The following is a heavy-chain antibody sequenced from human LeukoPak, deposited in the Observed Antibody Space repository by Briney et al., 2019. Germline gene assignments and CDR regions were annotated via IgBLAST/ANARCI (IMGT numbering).Heavy chain of an antibody. D-gene: IGHD3-22*01. CDR2: IKLDGSEK. J-gene: IGHJ4*02. CDR3: ARGEYYYDGGY. CDR1: GFTFSNYW. V-gene: IGHV3-7*03. Sequence: PGGSLRLSCAVSGFTFSNYWMSWVRQAPGKGLEWVANIKLDGSEKNYVDSVKGRFTISRDNAKNSLYLQMDSLRADDTAVYYCARGEYYYDGGYWGQGTVVTVSS.